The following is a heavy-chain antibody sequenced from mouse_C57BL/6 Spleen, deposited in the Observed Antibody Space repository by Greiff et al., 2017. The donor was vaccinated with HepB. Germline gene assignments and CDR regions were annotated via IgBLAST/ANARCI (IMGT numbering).Heavy chain of an antibody. Sequence: VQLQQSGAELARPGASVKMSCKASGYTFTSYTMHWVKQRPGQGLEWIGYINPSSGYTKYNQKFKDKATLTADKSSSTAYMQLSSLTSEDSAVYYGARGGSLYFDYWGQGTTLTVSS. CDR3: ARGGSLYFDY. V-gene: IGHV1-4*01. J-gene: IGHJ2*01. CDR1: GYTFTSYT. CDR2: INPSSGYT.